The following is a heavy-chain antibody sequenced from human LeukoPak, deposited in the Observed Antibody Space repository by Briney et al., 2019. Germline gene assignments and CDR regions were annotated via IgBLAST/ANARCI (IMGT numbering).Heavy chain of an antibody. CDR2: TYYRSKWYN. D-gene: IGHD5-12*01. Sequence: SQTLSLTCAISGDSVSSNSAAWNWIRQSPSRGLEWLGRTYYRSKWYNDYAVSVKSRITINPDTSKNQFSLKLSSVTAADTAVYYCARADIVATRLFDYWGQGTLVTVSS. V-gene: IGHV6-1*01. J-gene: IGHJ4*02. CDR3: ARADIVATRLFDY. CDR1: GDSVSSNSAA.